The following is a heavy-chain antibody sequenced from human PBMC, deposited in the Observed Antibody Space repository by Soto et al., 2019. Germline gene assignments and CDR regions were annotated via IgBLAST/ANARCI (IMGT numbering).Heavy chain of an antibody. Sequence: LRLSCAASGFTLTSYAMNWVRLAPGKGLEWVSAISGTGYNTYYADSVKGRFTISRDNTKNTLYLQMNSLRAEDTAVYYCAKAGFSSSWSPTYFDYWGQGTLVTVSS. D-gene: IGHD6-13*01. CDR1: GFTLTSYA. V-gene: IGHV3-23*01. CDR2: ISGTGYNT. J-gene: IGHJ4*02. CDR3: AKAGFSSSWSPTYFDY.